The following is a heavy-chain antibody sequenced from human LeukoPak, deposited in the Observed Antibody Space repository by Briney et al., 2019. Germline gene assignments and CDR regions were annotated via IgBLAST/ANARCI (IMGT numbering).Heavy chain of an antibody. CDR1: GFTFSNYS. V-gene: IGHV3-7*01. Sequence: GGSLRLSCAASGFTFSNYSMSWVRQAPGKGLEWVANIKQDGSEKYHVDSVKGRFTISRDNAKNSLYLQMTSLRAEDTAVYYCAKNKWNYDYWGQGTLVTVSS. J-gene: IGHJ4*02. CDR3: AKNKWNYDY. CDR2: IKQDGSEK. D-gene: IGHD1-7*01.